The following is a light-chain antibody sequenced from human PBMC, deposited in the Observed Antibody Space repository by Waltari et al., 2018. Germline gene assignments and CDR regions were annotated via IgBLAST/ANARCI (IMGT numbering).Light chain of an antibody. Sequence: DIVMTQSPDSLALSLGERDTINCKSSQSVLHNSNTKNYLAWYQQKPGQPPNLLIYCASTRESAVPDRFSGSESGTDFTLTSSSLQAEDVAVYYCQPYYNAPLTFGGGTKVEIK. CDR1: QSVLHNSNTKNY. CDR3: QPYYNAPLT. J-gene: IGKJ4*01. CDR2: CAS. V-gene: IGKV4-1*01.